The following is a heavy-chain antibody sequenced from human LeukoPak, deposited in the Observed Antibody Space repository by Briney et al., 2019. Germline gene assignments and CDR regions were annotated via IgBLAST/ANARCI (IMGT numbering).Heavy chain of an antibody. CDR1: GGSISSYY. Sequence: SETLSLTCTVSGGSISSYYWSWIRQPPGKGLEWIGYIYYSGSTNYNPSLKSRVTISVDTSKNQFSLKLSSVTAADTAVYYCARLACSGGSCYLDYWGQGTLVTGSS. J-gene: IGHJ4*02. D-gene: IGHD2-15*01. CDR2: IYYSGST. CDR3: ARLACSGGSCYLDY. V-gene: IGHV4-59*08.